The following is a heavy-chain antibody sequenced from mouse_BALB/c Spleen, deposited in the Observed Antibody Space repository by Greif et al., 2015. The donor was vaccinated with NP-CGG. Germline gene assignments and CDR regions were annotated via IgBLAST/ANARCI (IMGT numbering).Heavy chain of an antibody. J-gene: IGHJ2*01. CDR1: GFNIKDTY. CDR3: AGTYFDY. D-gene: IGHD3-3*01. Sequence: EVQRVESGAELVKPGASVKLSCTASGFNIKDTYMHWVKQGPEQGLEWIGRIDPANGNTKYDPKFQGKATITADTSSNTAYLQLSSLTSEDTAVYYCAGTYFDYWGQGTTLTVSS. CDR2: IDPANGNT. V-gene: IGHV14-3*02.